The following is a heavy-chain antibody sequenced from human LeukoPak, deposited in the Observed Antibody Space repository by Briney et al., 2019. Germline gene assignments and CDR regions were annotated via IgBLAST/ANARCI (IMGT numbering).Heavy chain of an antibody. CDR1: GGSISSYY. V-gene: IGHV4-59*08. CDR3: ARVAVVYYFDY. Sequence: SETLSLTCTVSGGSISSYYWSWIRQPPGKGLEWIGYIYYSGSTNYNPSLKSRVTISVDTSKNQFSLKLSSVTAADTAVYYCARVAVVYYFDYWGQGTLVTVSS. CDR2: IYYSGST. J-gene: IGHJ4*02. D-gene: IGHD6-19*01.